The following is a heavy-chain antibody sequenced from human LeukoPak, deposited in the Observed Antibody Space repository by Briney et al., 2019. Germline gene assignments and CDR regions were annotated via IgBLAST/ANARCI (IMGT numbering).Heavy chain of an antibody. V-gene: IGHV3-15*01. CDR3: TADMPASSRASDY. Sequence: GGSLRLSCAASGFTFSDAWMSWVRQAPGMGLEWVGRIKSKTDGGTTDYAAPVKGRFTISRDDSKTTLYLQINSLKTGDTAVYYCTADMPASSRASDYWGQGTLVTVSS. CDR1: GFTFSDAW. D-gene: IGHD2-15*01. CDR2: IKSKTDGGTT. J-gene: IGHJ4*02.